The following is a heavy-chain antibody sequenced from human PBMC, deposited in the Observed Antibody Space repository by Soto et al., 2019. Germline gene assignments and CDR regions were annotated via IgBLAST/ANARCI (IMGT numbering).Heavy chain of an antibody. D-gene: IGHD3-22*01. V-gene: IGHV1-69*08. J-gene: IGHJ3*02. CDR1: GGTFSSYT. Sequence: QVQLVQSGAEVKKPGSSVKVSCKASGGTFSSYTLSWVRQAPGQGLEWMGRIIPILGIANYAQKFQGRVTITADKSASTAYMELSRLRSEDTAVYYCARDRNYYDPHGGDAFDIWGQGTMVTVSS. CDR3: ARDRNYYDPHGGDAFDI. CDR2: IIPILGIA.